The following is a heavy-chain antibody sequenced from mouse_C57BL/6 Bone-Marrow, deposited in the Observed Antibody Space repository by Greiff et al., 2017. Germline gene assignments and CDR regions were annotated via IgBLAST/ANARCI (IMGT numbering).Heavy chain of an antibody. J-gene: IGHJ2*01. CDR2: ISGGGGNT. CDR3: ARHRYYGSSYEVGY. D-gene: IGHD1-1*01. Sequence: EVKLMESGGGLVKPGGSLKLSCAASGFTFSSYTMSWVRQTPEKRLEWVATISGGGGNTYYPDSVKGRFTISRDNANNTLYLQMSSLRSEDTALYYCARHRYYGSSYEVGYWGQGTTLTVSS. CDR1: GFTFSSYT. V-gene: IGHV5-9*01.